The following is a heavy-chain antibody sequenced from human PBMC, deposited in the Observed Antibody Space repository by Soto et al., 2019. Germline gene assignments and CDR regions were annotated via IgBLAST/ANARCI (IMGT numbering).Heavy chain of an antibody. Sequence: SETLSLTCTVSGGSISSGGYYWSWIRQHPGKGLEWIGYIYYSGSTYYNPSLKSRVTISVDTSKNQFSLKLSSVTAADTAVYYCARIVKEDIVVGIDYWGQGTLVTVSS. V-gene: IGHV4-31*03. J-gene: IGHJ4*02. D-gene: IGHD2-2*01. CDR3: ARIVKEDIVVGIDY. CDR1: GGSISSGGYY. CDR2: IYYSGST.